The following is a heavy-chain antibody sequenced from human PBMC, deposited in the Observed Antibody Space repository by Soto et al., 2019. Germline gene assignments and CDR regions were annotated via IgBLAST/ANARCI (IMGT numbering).Heavy chain of an antibody. J-gene: IGHJ5*02. Sequence: PSQTLSLTCAISGDSVSSNSAAWNWIRQSPSRGLEWLGRTYYRSKWYNDYAVSVKSRITINPDTSKNQFSLQLNSVTPEDTAVYYCARARIAVAGTASWINWFDPWGQGTLVTVSS. D-gene: IGHD6-19*01. CDR2: TYYRSKWYN. CDR3: ARARIAVAGTASWINWFDP. CDR1: GDSVSSNSAA. V-gene: IGHV6-1*01.